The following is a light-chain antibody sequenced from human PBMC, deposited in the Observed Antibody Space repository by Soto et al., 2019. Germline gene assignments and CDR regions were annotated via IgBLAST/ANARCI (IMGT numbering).Light chain of an antibody. J-gene: IGLJ2*01. CDR3: AAWDDSLNGVV. V-gene: IGLV1-40*01. Sequence: QSVLTQPPSVSGAPGQRVTISCTGSSSNIGAGFDVHWYHQIAGTAPKLLIYGNSNRPSGVSDRFSGSKSGTSASLAISGLQSEDEADYYCAAWDDSLNGVVFGGGTKLTVL. CDR1: SSNIGAGFD. CDR2: GNS.